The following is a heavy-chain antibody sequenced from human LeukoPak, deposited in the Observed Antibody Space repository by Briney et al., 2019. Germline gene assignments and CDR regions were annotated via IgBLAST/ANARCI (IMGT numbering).Heavy chain of an antibody. CDR2: IYSSGGT. Sequence: PSETLSLTCTVSVDSINNNYWSCIRQPPGKELEWIGFIYSSGGTNYNPSLGSRVIISLDTSKNQFSLKLTSVTAADTAVYFCAREPLHSIRFRRVDFWGQGTLVTVSS. D-gene: IGHD3-3*01. J-gene: IGHJ4*02. CDR1: VDSINNNY. CDR3: AREPLHSIRFRRVDF. V-gene: IGHV4-59*01.